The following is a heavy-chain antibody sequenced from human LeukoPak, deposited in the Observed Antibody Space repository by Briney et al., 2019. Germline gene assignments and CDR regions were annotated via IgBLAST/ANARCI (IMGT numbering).Heavy chain of an antibody. CDR1: GGTFSSYA. CDR3: ARSRRYCSGGSCVFLTIDY. V-gene: IGHV1-69*06. Sequence: ASVKVSCKASGGTFSSYAISWVRQAPGQGLEWMGGIIPIFGTANYAQKFQGRVTITADKSTSTAYMELSSLRSEDTAVYYCARSRRYCSGGSCVFLTIDYWGQGTLVTVSS. D-gene: IGHD2-15*01. J-gene: IGHJ4*02. CDR2: IIPIFGTA.